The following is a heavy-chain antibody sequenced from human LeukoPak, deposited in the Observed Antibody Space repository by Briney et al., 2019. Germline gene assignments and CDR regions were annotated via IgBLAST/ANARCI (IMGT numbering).Heavy chain of an antibody. CDR3: ARSAYSSIPLGAYYMDV. V-gene: IGHV4-34*01. CDR2: INHSGST. J-gene: IGHJ6*03. CDR1: SGSISSHY. Sequence: PSETLSLTCTVSSGSISSHYWSWIRQPPGKGLEWIGEINHSGSTNYNPSLKGRVTISVDTSKNQFSLKLSSVTAADTAVYYCARSAYSSIPLGAYYMDVWGKGTTVTVSS. D-gene: IGHD6-13*01.